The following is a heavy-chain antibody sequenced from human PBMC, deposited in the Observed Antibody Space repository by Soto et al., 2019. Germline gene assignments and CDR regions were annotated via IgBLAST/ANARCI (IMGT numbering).Heavy chain of an antibody. Sequence: GASVKVSCKASGYTFTGYYMHWVRQAPGQGLEWMGWINPNSGGTNYAQKFQGWVAMTRDTSISTAYMELSRLRSDDTAVYYCARASYSSSSGFDYWGQGTLVTVSS. CDR1: GYTFTGYY. J-gene: IGHJ4*02. CDR2: INPNSGGT. D-gene: IGHD6-6*01. V-gene: IGHV1-2*04. CDR3: ARASYSSSSGFDY.